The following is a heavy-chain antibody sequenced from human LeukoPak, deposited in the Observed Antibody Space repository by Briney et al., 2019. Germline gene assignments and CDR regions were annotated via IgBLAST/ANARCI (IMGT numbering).Heavy chain of an antibody. CDR2: IYYSGST. CDR3: ARAAIWFGGHYFDY. V-gene: IGHV4-59*01. J-gene: IGHJ4*02. Sequence: PSETLSLTCTVSGGSISSYYWSWIRQPPGKGLEWIGYIYYSGSTNYNPSLKSRVTISVDTSKNQFSLKLSSVTAADTAVYYCARAAIWFGGHYFDYWGRGTLVTVSS. CDR1: GGSISSYY. D-gene: IGHD3-10*01.